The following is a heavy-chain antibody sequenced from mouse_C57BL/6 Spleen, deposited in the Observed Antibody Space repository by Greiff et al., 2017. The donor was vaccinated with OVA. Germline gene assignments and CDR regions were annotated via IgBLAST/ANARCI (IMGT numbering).Heavy chain of an antibody. J-gene: IGHJ2*01. CDR2: IYPGNGDT. Sequence: LQQSGAELVRPGASVKMSCKASGYTFTSYNMHWVKQTPRQGLEWIGAIYPGNGDTSYNQKFKGKATLTVDKSSSTAYMQLSSLTSEDSAVYVCARAGTRDGAYYFDYWGQGTTLTVSS. CDR1: GYTFTSYN. CDR3: ARAGTRDGAYYFDY. D-gene: IGHD3-3*01. V-gene: IGHV1-12*01.